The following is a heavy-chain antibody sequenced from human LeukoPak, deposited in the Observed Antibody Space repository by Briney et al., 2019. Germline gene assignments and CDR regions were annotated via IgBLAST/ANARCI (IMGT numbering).Heavy chain of an antibody. J-gene: IGHJ4*02. V-gene: IGHV4-4*07. Sequence: PSETLSLTCTVSGGSISSYYWSWIRQPAGKGLEWIGRMYPNGGTNYNSSLKSRVTMSVDASKNQFSLKLSSVTAAGSAVYYCARVPRYCSGGNCYSEYYFDYWGQGTLVTVSS. D-gene: IGHD2-15*01. CDR1: GGSISSYY. CDR3: ARVPRYCSGGNCYSEYYFDY. CDR2: MYPNGGT.